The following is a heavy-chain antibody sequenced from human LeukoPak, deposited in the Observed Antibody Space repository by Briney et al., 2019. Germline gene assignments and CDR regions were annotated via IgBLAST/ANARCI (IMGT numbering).Heavy chain of an antibody. J-gene: IGHJ4*02. V-gene: IGHV1-2*06. CDR3: AGDRGGSPVIGDY. CDR1: GYTSTGYY. D-gene: IGHD2-15*01. Sequence: ASVKVSCKASGYTSTGYYMHWVRQAPGQGLEWMGRINPNSGGTNYAQKFQGRVTMTRDTSISTAYMELSRLRSDDTAVYYCAGDRGGSPVIGDYWGQGTLVTVSS. CDR2: INPNSGGT.